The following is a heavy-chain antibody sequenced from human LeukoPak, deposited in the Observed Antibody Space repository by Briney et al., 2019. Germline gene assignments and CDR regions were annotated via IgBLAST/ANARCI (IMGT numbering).Heavy chain of an antibody. CDR2: ISGSGGST. CDR1: GFTFSSYA. J-gene: IGHJ4*02. Sequence: PGGSLRLSCAASGFTFSSYAMSWVRQAPGKGLEWVSAISGSGGSTYYADSVKGRFTISRDNSKKTLYLQMNSLRAEDTAVYYCAKDRVVVVPAASDYWGQGTLVTVSS. CDR3: AKDRVVVVPAASDY. V-gene: IGHV3-23*01. D-gene: IGHD2-2*01.